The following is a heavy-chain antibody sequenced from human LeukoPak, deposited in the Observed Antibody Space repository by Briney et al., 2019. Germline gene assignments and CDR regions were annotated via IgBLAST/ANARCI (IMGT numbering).Heavy chain of an antibody. D-gene: IGHD7-27*01. J-gene: IGHJ4*02. CDR2: INHSGST. CDR1: GFTFSSYA. Sequence: GSLRLSCAASGFTFSSYAMSWVRQAPGKGLEWIGEINHSGSTNYNPSLKSRVTISVDTSKNQFSLKLSSVTAADTAVYYCARPERWGKGSEFDYWGQGTLVTVSS. V-gene: IGHV4-34*01. CDR3: ARPERWGKGSEFDY.